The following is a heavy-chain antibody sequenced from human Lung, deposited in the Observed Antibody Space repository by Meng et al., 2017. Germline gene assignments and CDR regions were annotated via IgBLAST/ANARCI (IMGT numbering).Heavy chain of an antibody. V-gene: IGHV3-74*01. CDR2: INRDGTKP. D-gene: IGHD1-1*01. Sequence: GQLVESGGGLVPPGWYLRLACAASGFTFTDHWMHWVRQGPGKGLVWVSRINRDGTKPTYADSVKGRFTISRDNAKNTLYLQMNNLRAEDTAFYYCTNDRLNHWGQGALVTVSS. CDR1: GFTFTDHW. CDR3: TNDRLNH. J-gene: IGHJ1*01.